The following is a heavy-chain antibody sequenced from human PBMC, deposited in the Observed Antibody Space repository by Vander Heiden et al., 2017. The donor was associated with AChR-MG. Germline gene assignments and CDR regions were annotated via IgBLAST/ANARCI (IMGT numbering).Heavy chain of an antibody. V-gene: IGHV3-48*02. D-gene: IGHD1-26*01. CDR1: GFTFRSYS. J-gene: IGHJ4*02. CDR3: PRGTKVGASTTPPDY. CDR2: ISSSGSTI. Sequence: EVQLVESGGGLVQPGGSLRLSCAAPGFTFRSYSMHWVRPAPGKGLEWLSYISSSGSTIYYADAVKGRFTISRDNDKNSLYLQMNSLRDEDTAVYYCPRGTKVGASTTPPDYWGQGALVTVSS.